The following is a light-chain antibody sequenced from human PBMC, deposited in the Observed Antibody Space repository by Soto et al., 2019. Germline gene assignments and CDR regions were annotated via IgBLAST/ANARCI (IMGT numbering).Light chain of an antibody. V-gene: IGLV2-8*01. CDR3: SSYAGSNKMI. CDR2: EVN. Sequence: QSALTQPPSASGSPGQSITISCTGTSTDVGTYNYVSWYQQHPGKAPKLMIYEVNKRPSGVPDRFSGSKSGNTASLTVSGVQAEDEAVYYCSSYAGSNKMIFGGGTKVTVL. CDR1: STDVGTYNY. J-gene: IGLJ2*01.